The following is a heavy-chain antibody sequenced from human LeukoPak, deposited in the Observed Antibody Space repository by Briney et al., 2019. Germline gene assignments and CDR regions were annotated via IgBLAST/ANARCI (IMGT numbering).Heavy chain of an antibody. J-gene: IGHJ4*02. CDR2: IYYSGST. V-gene: IGHV4-39*01. CDR3: VRLRVSWNYGPPVGYFDY. Sequence: SETLSLTCTVSGGSISSSSYYWGWIRQPPGKGLEWIGSIYYSGSTYYHPSLKSRVTISVDTSKNQFSLKLSSVTAADTAVYYCVRLRVSWNYGPPVGYFDYWGQGTLVTVSS. CDR1: GGSISSSSYY. D-gene: IGHD1-7*01.